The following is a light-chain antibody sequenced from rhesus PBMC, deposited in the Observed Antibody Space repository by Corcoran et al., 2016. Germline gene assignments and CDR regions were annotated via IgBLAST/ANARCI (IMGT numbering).Light chain of an antibody. CDR3: LQHDDSPFT. J-gene: IGKJ3*01. V-gene: IGKV1-22*01. CDR1: QGIGRW. CDR2: RAS. Sequence: DIQMTQSPSSLSASVGDTVTITCQARQGIGRWVAWYQQKPGKAPKILNYRASNLESGVPSRFSGSGSGTDFTLTIISLPPEDFATYYCLQHDDSPFTFGPGTNLDIK.